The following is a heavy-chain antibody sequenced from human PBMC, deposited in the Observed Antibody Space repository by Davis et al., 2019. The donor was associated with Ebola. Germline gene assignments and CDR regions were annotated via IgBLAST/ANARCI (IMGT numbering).Heavy chain of an antibody. J-gene: IGHJ6*03. CDR3: ARLKVSCSSTSCYTGIYYYYYMDV. V-gene: IGHV5-51*01. CDR1: GYSFTSYW. D-gene: IGHD2-2*02. CDR2: IYPGDSDT. Sequence: GESLKISCKGSGYSFTSYWIGWVRQMPGKGLEWMGIIYPGDSDTRYSPSFQGQVTISADKSISTAYLQWSSLKASDTAMYYCARLKVSCSSTSCYTGIYYYYYMDVWGKGTTVTVSS.